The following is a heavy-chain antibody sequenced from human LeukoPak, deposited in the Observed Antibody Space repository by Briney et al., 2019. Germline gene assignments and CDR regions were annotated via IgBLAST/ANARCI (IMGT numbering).Heavy chain of an antibody. CDR2: IYYSGRT. CDR1: GDSINSYF. J-gene: IGHJ4*02. CDR3: ARINYDSSGSRVDY. Sequence: SETLSLTCTVSGDSINSYFWSWIRQPPGKGLEWIGYIYYSGRTNYNPSLKSRVTISVDTSKNQFSVKLSSVTAADTAVYYCARINYDSSGSRVDYWGQGTLVTVSS. V-gene: IGHV4-59*01. D-gene: IGHD3-22*01.